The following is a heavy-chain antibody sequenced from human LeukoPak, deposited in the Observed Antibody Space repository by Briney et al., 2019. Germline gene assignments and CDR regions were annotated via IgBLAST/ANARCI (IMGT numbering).Heavy chain of an antibody. CDR1: GGSISSSSYY. V-gene: IGHV4-39*07. D-gene: IGHD6-13*01. J-gene: IGHJ4*02. CDR2: IYYSGST. Sequence: PSGTLSLTCTVSGGSISSSSYYWGWIRQPPGKGLEWIGSIYYSGSTYYNPSLKSRVTISVDTSKNQFSLKLSSVTAADTAVYHCASRYSSSFNFDYWGQGTLVTVSS. CDR3: ASRYSSSFNFDY.